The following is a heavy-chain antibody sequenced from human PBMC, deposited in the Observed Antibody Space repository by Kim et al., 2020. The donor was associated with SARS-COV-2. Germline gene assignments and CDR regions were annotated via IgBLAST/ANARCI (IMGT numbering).Heavy chain of an antibody. J-gene: IGHJ6*02. CDR3: AKDLTTVVTWGGMDV. D-gene: IGHD4-17*01. V-gene: IGHV3-43*01. Sequence: SWKGRFTIYKDNSKNSLYLQMNGLRTEDTALYYCAKDLTTVVTWGGMDVWGQGTTVTVSS.